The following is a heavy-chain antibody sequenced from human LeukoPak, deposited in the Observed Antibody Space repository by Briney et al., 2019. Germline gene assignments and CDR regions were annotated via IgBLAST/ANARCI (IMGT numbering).Heavy chain of an antibody. CDR2: ITGSGGNT. D-gene: IGHD3-9*01. CDR1: GFTFSNYA. Sequence: GGSLRLSCAASGFTFSNYAMSWDRQAPGKGLEWVSAITGSGGNTYYADSVKGRFTISRDNSKNTVSLQMNSLRAEDTAVYYCAKWGDYDVLTGYYVSDYWGQGTLVTVSS. CDR3: AKWGDYDVLTGYYVSDY. V-gene: IGHV3-23*01. J-gene: IGHJ4*02.